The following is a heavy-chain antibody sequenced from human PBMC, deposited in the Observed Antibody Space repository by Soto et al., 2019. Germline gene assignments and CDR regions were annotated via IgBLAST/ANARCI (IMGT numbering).Heavy chain of an antibody. CDR1: GFTFSSYG. J-gene: IGHJ4*02. CDR2: ISYDGSNK. V-gene: IGHV3-30*18. Sequence: PGGSLRLSCAASGFTFSSYGMHWVRRAPGKGLGWVAVISYDGSNKYYADSVKGRFTISRDNSKNTLYLQMNSLRAEDTAVYYCAKDYYDSRSPDYWGQGTLVTVSS. CDR3: AKDYYDSRSPDY. D-gene: IGHD3-22*01.